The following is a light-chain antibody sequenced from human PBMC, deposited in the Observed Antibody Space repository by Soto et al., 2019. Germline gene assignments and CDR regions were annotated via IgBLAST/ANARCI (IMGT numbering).Light chain of an antibody. Sequence: DIQMTQSPSTLSASVGDRVTITCRASQSISSWLAWYQQKPGKAPKLLIYDASSLESGVPSRVSGSGSGTEFTLTISSLQPDDFATYYCQQYNSYITFGQGTRLEIK. V-gene: IGKV1-5*01. CDR2: DAS. CDR3: QQYNSYIT. CDR1: QSISSW. J-gene: IGKJ5*01.